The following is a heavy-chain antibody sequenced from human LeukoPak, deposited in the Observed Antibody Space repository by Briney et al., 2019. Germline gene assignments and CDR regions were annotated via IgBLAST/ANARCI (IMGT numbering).Heavy chain of an antibody. V-gene: IGHV4-59*01. CDR1: VGSISRYY. D-gene: IGHD3-3*01. J-gene: IGHJ3*02. CDR3: ARGRFLDAFDI. Sequence: SETLSLTCTVSVGSISRYYWSWIRQPPGKGLEWIGYIYYSGSTKYKPSLKSRVTISVDTSKNQFSLKLSSVTAADTAVYYCARGRFLDAFDIWGQGTMVTVSS. CDR2: IYYSGST.